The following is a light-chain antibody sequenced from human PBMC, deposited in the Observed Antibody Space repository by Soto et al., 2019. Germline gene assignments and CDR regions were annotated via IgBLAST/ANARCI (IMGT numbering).Light chain of an antibody. J-gene: IGKJ5*01. Sequence: EIVLTQSPGTLSLSPGERATLSCRASQSVGRDYLAWFQQIPGQPPRLLICDASSRATGIPDRFSGSGSGTDFTLTIRRLEPEDFAVYYCQQYAASPITFGQGTRLEMK. CDR1: QSVGRDY. CDR3: QQYAASPIT. V-gene: IGKV3-20*01. CDR2: DAS.